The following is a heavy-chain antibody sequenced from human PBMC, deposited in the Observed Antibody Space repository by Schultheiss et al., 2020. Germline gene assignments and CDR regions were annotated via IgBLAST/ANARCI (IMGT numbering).Heavy chain of an antibody. V-gene: IGHV3-7*01. CDR1: GFTFSSYW. J-gene: IGHJ4*02. Sequence: GGSLRLSCAASGFTFSSYWMSWVRQAPGKGLEWVANIKQDGSEKYYVDSVKGRFTISRDNAKNSLYLQMNSLRAEDTAVYYCAKAAGSGWYVGFDYWGQGTLVTVSS. D-gene: IGHD6-19*01. CDR3: AKAAGSGWYVGFDY. CDR2: IKQDGSEK.